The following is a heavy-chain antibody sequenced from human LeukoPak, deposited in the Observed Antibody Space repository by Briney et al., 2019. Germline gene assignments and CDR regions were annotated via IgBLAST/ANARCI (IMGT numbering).Heavy chain of an antibody. CDR1: GDSISTYH. CDR2: MQSTGNS. V-gene: IGHV4-59*01. D-gene: IGHD5-18*01. Sequence: SETLSLTCSVSGDSISTYHWNWIRKPPGKGLEWIAYMQSTGNSKYNPSLKSRATISVDTSKNQVVLNLSSVTAADTAVYYCARDKRHSYGRYFAHWGQGMLVTVSS. J-gene: IGHJ4*02. CDR3: ARDKRHSYGRYFAH.